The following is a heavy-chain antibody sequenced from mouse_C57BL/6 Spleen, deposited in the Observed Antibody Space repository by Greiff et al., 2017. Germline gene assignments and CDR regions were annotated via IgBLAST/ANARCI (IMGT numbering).Heavy chain of an antibody. V-gene: IGHV3-6*01. CDR1: GYSITSGYY. CDR3: ARADYATYFDY. Sequence: EVQRVESGPGLVKPSQSLSLTCSVTGYSITSGYYWNWIRQFPGNKQEWMGYISYDGSNNYNPSLKNRISITRETSKNQFYLKLNSVTTEDTATYYCARADYATYFDYWGQGTTLTVSS. CDR2: ISYDGSN. J-gene: IGHJ2*01. D-gene: IGHD1-1*01.